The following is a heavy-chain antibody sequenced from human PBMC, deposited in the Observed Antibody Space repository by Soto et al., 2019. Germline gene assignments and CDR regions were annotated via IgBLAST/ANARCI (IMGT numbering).Heavy chain of an antibody. Sequence: SETLSLTCAVSGGSISSSNWWSWVRQPPGKGLEWIGEIYHSGSTNYSPSLKSRVTISIDNSKNQFSLKLSSVTAADTAMYYCAKSRDYIFEYWGQGTLVTVSS. CDR3: AKSRDYIFEY. D-gene: IGHD4-17*01. J-gene: IGHJ4*02. CDR1: GGSISSSNW. CDR2: IYHSGST. V-gene: IGHV4-4*02.